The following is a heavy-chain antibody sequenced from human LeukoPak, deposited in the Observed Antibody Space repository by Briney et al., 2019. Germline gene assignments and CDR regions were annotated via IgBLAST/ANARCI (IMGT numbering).Heavy chain of an antibody. CDR3: ARKYSSGWPFYY. V-gene: IGHV3-48*01. Sequence: GGSLRLSCAASGFTFSSYSMIWVRQAPGKGLEWVSYISSSSSTIYYAASVKGRFTFSRDNAKTSLYLQMNSLRAEDTAVYYCARKYSSGWPFYYSGEGTLVTVSS. CDR2: ISSSSSTI. J-gene: IGHJ4*02. CDR1: GFTFSSYS. D-gene: IGHD6-19*01.